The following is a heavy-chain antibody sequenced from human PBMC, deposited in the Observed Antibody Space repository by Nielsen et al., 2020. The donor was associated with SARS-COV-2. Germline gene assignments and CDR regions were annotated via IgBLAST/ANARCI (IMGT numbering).Heavy chain of an antibody. D-gene: IGHD6-19*01. Sequence: GGSLRLSCAPSGFTFSDYYMSWIPQAPGQGLGWVSYISSSSSYTNYADSVKGRFTISRDNAKNSLYLQMNSLRAEDTAVYYCAKVGVAAVAGFDYWGQGTLVTVSS. CDR2: ISSSSSYT. CDR3: AKVGVAAVAGFDY. J-gene: IGHJ4*02. CDR1: GFTFSDYY. V-gene: IGHV3-11*05.